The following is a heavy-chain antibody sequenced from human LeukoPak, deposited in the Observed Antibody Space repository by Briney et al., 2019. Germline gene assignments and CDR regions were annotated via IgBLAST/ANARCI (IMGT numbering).Heavy chain of an antibody. V-gene: IGHV4-39*07. J-gene: IGHJ4*02. CDR3: VRDGVRGPFDY. Sequence: SETLSLTCIVSGGSITSNRDYWGWIRQPPGKGLEWIGSISDSGSTYYNPSLMSRGTISVDTSNKQFSLKLNSLTAADTALYYCVRDGVRGPFDYWGQGTLVTVSS. CDR1: GGSITSNRDY. CDR2: ISDSGST. D-gene: IGHD3-3*01.